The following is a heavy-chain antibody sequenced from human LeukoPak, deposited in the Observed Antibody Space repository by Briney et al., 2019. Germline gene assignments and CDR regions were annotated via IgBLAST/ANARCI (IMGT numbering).Heavy chain of an antibody. Sequence: PSETLSLTCAVYGGSFSGYYWSWIRQPPGKGLEWIGAINHSGSTNYNPPLKSRVTISVDTSKNQFSLKLSSVTAADTAVYYCARRIIAVAGTDYFDYWGQGTLVTVSS. J-gene: IGHJ4*02. CDR2: INHSGST. D-gene: IGHD6-19*01. CDR1: GGSFSGYY. CDR3: ARRIIAVAGTDYFDY. V-gene: IGHV4-34*01.